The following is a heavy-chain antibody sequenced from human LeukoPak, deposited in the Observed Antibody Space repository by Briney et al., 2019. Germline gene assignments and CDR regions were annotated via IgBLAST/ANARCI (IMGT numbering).Heavy chain of an antibody. J-gene: IGHJ4*02. V-gene: IGHV3-30-3*01. CDR2: ISYDGSNK. CDR1: GFTFSCYA. CDR3: ARSPEQLALYY. D-gene: IGHD6-6*01. Sequence: GGSLRLSCAASGFTFSCYAMHWVRQAPGKGLEWVAVISYDGSNKYYADSVKGRFTISRDNSKNTLYLQMNSLRAEDTAVYYCARSPEQLALYYWGQGTLVTVSS.